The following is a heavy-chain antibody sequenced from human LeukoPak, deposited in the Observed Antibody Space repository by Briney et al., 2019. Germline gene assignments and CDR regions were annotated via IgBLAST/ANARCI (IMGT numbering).Heavy chain of an antibody. CDR1: GGSVSSGSYY. CDR3: ARGQRDIVLMVYAIAFDY. J-gene: IGHJ4*02. Sequence: SETLSLTCTVSGGSVSSGSYYWSWIRQPPGKGLEWIGYIYYSGSTNYNPSLKSRVTISVDTSKNQFSLKLSSVTAADTAVYYCARGQRDIVLMVYAIAFDYWGQGALVTVSS. D-gene: IGHD2-8*01. V-gene: IGHV4-61*01. CDR2: IYYSGST.